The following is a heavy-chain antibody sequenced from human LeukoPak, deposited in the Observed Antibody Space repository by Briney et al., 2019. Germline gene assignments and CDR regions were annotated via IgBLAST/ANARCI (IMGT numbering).Heavy chain of an antibody. CDR1: GGSISSGSYY. V-gene: IGHV4-61*02. J-gene: IGHJ6*03. Sequence: SQTLSLTCTVSGGSISSGSYYWSWIRQPAGKGLEWIGRIYTSGSTNYNPSLKSRVTISVDTSKNQFSLKLSSVTAADTAVYYCARDRPYIAARPDYYYYYMDVWGKGTTVTVSS. D-gene: IGHD6-6*01. CDR3: ARDRPYIAARPDYYYYYMDV. CDR2: IYTSGST.